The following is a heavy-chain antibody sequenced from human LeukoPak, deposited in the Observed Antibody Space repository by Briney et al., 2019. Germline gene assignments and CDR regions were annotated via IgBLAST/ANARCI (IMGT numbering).Heavy chain of an antibody. CDR2: INPNSGGT. J-gene: IGHJ6*03. CDR1: GYTFTGYY. CDR3: ARDTPTEGSSSWYVRSYYYYMDV. V-gene: IGHV1-2*06. D-gene: IGHD6-13*01. Sequence: ASVKVSCKVSGYTFTGYYMHWVRQAPGQGLEWMGRINPNSGGTNYAQKFQGRVTMTRDTSISTAYMELSRLRSDDTAVYYCARDTPTEGSSSWYVRSYYYYMDVWGKGTTVTVSS.